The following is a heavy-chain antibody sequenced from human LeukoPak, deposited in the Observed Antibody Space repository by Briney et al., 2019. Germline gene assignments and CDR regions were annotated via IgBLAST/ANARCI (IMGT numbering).Heavy chain of an antibody. D-gene: IGHD2-2*01. Sequence: PGASVKVSCKASGGTFSSYAISWVRQAPGQGLEWMGIINPSGGSTSYAQKFQGRVTMTRDTSTSTVYMELSSLRSEDTAVYYCARVSRPVSVLPAAIFNYWGQGTLVTVSS. CDR2: INPSGGST. CDR3: ARVSRPVSVLPAAIFNY. J-gene: IGHJ4*02. V-gene: IGHV1-46*01. CDR1: GGTFSSYA.